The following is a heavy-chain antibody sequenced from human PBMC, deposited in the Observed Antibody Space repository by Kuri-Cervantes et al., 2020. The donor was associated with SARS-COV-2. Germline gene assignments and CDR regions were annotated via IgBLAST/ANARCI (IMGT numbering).Heavy chain of an antibody. CDR3: VRDGDHWNFDY. D-gene: IGHD1-1*01. CDR1: GFTVSSYA. V-gene: IGHV3-30*01. J-gene: IGHJ4*02. CDR2: ISYDGSNK. Sequence: GESLKISCAASGFTVSSYAMHWVRQAPGKGLEWVAVISYDGSNKYYADSVKGRFTISRDNSKNTLYLQMNSLRAEDTAVYYCVRDGDHWNFDYWGQGTLVTVSS.